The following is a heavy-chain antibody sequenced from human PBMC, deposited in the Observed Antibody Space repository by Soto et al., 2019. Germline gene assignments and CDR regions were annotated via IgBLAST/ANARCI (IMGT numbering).Heavy chain of an antibody. CDR2: MWYNGRDL. V-gene: IGHV3-33*02. J-gene: IGHJ6*02. CDR3: AQTDKAYYYNGIYV. CDR1: GFSFSDYV. D-gene: IGHD1-1*01. Sequence: PGGSLRLSCAAAGFSFSDYVMHWVRQAPGKGLQWVAVMWYNGRDLFYTDSVKGRFTTFRDNSTHPWFLQMNSLRADDTAVYYCAQTDKAYYYNGIYVRGQGPTVTVSS.